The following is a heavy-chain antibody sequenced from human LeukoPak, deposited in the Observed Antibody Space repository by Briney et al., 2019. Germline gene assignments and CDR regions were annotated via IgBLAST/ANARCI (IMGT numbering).Heavy chain of an antibody. CDR3: ARGGRVVAAASYPNDY. CDR2: INHSGST. V-gene: IGHV4-34*01. Sequence: SKPLSLTCAVFGGSFSCYYWSWIRQPPGKGLEWIGEINHSGSTNYNPSLKSRVTISVDTSKNQFSLKLRSVTAADTAVYYCARGGRVVAAASYPNDYWGQGTLVTVSS. CDR1: GGSFSCYY. D-gene: IGHD2-2*01. J-gene: IGHJ4*02.